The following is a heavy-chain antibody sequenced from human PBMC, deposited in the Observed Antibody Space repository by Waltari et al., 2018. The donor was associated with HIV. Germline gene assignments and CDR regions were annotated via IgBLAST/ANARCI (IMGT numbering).Heavy chain of an antibody. CDR2: IYHSGST. Sequence: QLQESGPGLVKPSETQSLTCAVSGYSISSGYYWGWIRQPPGKGLEWIGSIYHSGSTYYNPSLKSRVTISVDTSKNQFSLKLSSVTAADTAVYYCARVRSSGWSYFDYWGQGTLVTVSS. V-gene: IGHV4-38-2*01. D-gene: IGHD6-19*01. CDR3: ARVRSSGWSYFDY. J-gene: IGHJ4*02. CDR1: GYSISSGYY.